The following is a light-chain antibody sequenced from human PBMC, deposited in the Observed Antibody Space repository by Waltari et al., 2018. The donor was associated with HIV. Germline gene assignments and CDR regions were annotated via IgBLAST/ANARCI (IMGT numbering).Light chain of an antibody. V-gene: IGLV3-21*02. CDR3: QVWDSSSDLV. CDR2: DDS. J-gene: IGLJ3*02. CDR1: NIGSKS. Sequence: YVLTQPPSVSVAPGQTARIACGGNNIGSKSVHWYQQKPDQAPVLVVYDDSDRPSGLPERFSGSNSGNTATLTISRVEAGDEADYYCQVWDSSSDLVFGGGTKLTVL.